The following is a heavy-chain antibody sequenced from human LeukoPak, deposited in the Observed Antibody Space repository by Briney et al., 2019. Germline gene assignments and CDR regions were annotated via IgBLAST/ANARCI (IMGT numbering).Heavy chain of an antibody. V-gene: IGHV3-43D*03. CDR1: GFAFDDYA. J-gene: IGHJ6*02. D-gene: IGHD2/OR15-2a*01. CDR2: ISWGGGTH. CDR3: AKDLKSFGQYYFYGLDV. Sequence: GGSLRLSCAVSGFAFDDYAMHWVRQAPGQGLEWVSLISWGGGTHYYADSVRGRSTISRDNTKNALYLQMNSLRVEDTALYYCAKDLKSFGQYYFYGLDVWGQGTTVTVSS.